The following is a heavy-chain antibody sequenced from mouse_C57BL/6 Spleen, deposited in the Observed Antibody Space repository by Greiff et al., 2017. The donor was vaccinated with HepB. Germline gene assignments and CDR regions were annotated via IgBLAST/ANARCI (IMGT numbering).Heavy chain of an antibody. CDR2: IHPNSGST. V-gene: IGHV1-64*01. D-gene: IGHD1-1*01. J-gene: IGHJ1*03. Sequence: QVQLQQPGAELVKPGASVKLSCKASGYTFTSYWMHWVKQRPGQGLEWIGMIHPNSGSTNYNEKFKSKATLTVDKSSSTACMQLSSLTSEDSAVYYCARDYGSSWYFDVWGTGTTVTVSS. CDR1: GYTFTSYW. CDR3: ARDYGSSWYFDV.